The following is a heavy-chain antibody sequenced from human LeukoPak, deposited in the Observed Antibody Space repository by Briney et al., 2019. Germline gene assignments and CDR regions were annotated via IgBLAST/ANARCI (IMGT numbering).Heavy chain of an antibody. CDR3: ARDSPGDDFWSGYSVLWFLGMDV. CDR1: GYTFTSYY. D-gene: IGHD3-3*01. J-gene: IGHJ6*02. V-gene: IGHV1-46*01. Sequence: GASVTVSFTASGYTFTSYYMHWVRQAPGQGLEWMGNINPSGGSTSYAQKFQGRVTMTRDTSTSTVYMELSSLRSEDTAVYYCARDSPGDDFWSGYSVLWFLGMDVWGQGTTVTVSS. CDR2: INPSGGST.